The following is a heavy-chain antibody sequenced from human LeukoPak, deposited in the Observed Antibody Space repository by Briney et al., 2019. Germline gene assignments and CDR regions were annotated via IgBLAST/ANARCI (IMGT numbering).Heavy chain of an antibody. V-gene: IGHV4-59*08. J-gene: IGHJ4*02. D-gene: IGHD3-22*01. Sequence: SETLSLTCTVSGASISSYWWGWVRQPPEKGLEWIGYMYYTGSTDYNPSLKSRVTMSVDTSKSQFYLKLSSVTAADTAVYYCARHLPYDSSAYYLAPFDYWGQGTLVTVSS. CDR2: MYYTGST. CDR3: ARHLPYDSSAYYLAPFDY. CDR1: GASISSYW.